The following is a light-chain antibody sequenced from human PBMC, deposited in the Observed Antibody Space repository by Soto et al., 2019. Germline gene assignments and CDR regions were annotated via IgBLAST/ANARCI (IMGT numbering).Light chain of an antibody. CDR3: QQYCSSPQT. Sequence: EIVLTQSPGTLPLSPGERATLSCRASQSVSSSYLAWYQQKPGQAPRLLIYCASSRATGIPDRFSGSGSGTDFALTISRLEPEDFAVYYCQQYCSSPQTVGQGTKVEIK. J-gene: IGKJ1*01. CDR2: CAS. V-gene: IGKV3-20*01. CDR1: QSVSSSY.